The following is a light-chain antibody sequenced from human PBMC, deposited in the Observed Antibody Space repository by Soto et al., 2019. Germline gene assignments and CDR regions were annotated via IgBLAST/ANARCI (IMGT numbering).Light chain of an antibody. CDR3: QQYRTLPPRYF. V-gene: IGKV3-20*01. Sequence: EIVLTQSPGTLSLSPGERATLSCRASQSVSSSFLAWYQQKPGQAPRLLIYGASSRATGIPDRFSGSESGTDFTLTISRLEPEDFAVYYCQQYRTLPPRYFFGQGTKLEVK. CDR1: QSVSSSF. J-gene: IGKJ2*01. CDR2: GAS.